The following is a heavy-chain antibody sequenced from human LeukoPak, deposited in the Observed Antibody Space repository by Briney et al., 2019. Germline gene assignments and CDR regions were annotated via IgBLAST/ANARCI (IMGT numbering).Heavy chain of an antibody. Sequence: GSLRLSCAASGFTFSNAWMTWVRQAPGKGLEWVGRIKSKTAGGTIDYAAPVKGRFTISRDDSKNTLYLQMDSLKTEDTAVYYCTTGESMVGSTIHIRWADWGQGTLVTVSS. J-gene: IGHJ4*02. V-gene: IGHV3-15*01. D-gene: IGHD1-26*01. CDR3: TTGESMVGSTIHIRWAD. CDR2: IKSKTAGGTI. CDR1: GFTFSNAW.